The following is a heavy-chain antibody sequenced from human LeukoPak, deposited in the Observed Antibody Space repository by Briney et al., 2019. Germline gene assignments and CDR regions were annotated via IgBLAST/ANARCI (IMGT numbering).Heavy chain of an antibody. J-gene: IGHJ4*02. V-gene: IGHV3-7*04. CDR3: ARADTYGSILDY. Sequence: GGSLRLSCAASGFTFSNYWMSWVRQAPGKGLEWVASIDQYGRAKYYVDSVRGRFTFSRDNTKNSLHLQMNSLRAEDTAVYYCARADTYGSILDYWGQGTRVIDSS. CDR1: GFTFSNYW. D-gene: IGHD3-10*01. CDR2: IDQYGRAK.